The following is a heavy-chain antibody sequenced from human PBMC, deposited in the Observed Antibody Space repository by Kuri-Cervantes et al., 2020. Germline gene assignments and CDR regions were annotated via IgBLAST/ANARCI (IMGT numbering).Heavy chain of an antibody. CDR3: ARGKSIAARRAYSHWFDP. J-gene: IGHJ5*02. CDR1: GGTFSSYA. D-gene: IGHD6-6*01. V-gene: IGHV1-18*01. Sequence: ASVKVSCKASGGTFSSYAISWVRQAPGQGLEWMGWISAYNGNTNYAQKLQGRVTMTTDTSTSTAYMELSSLRSEDTAVYYCARGKSIAARRAYSHWFDPWGQGTLVTVSS. CDR2: ISAYNGNT.